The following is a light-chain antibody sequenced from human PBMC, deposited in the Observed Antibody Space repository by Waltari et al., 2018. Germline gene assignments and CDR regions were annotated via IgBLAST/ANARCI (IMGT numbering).Light chain of an antibody. CDR2: EVT. Sequence: QSDLPQSPSVSGSPGQSVTIPCTGTTSDISTYDRVSWYHQSPGPAPNLLIYEVTHRSSGVPDGVAGSKPGNTASLGISGLQAEDEGYYYCNSYTSTSKVLFGEGTKLTVL. V-gene: IGLV2-18*02. CDR3: NSYTSTSKVL. J-gene: IGLJ2*01. CDR1: TSDISTYDR.